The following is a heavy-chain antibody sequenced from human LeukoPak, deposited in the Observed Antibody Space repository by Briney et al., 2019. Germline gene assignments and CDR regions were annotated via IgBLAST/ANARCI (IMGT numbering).Heavy chain of an antibody. Sequence: GGSLRLSCAASGFPFSNYAMSWVRQAPGKGLEWVSGTSGNGGSTYYADSVKGRFTISRDNSKNTLYLQMSSLRAEDTGVYYCAKTPKTVTTTFFDYWGQGTLVTVSS. CDR3: AKTPKTVTTTFFDY. V-gene: IGHV3-23*01. CDR2: TSGNGGST. D-gene: IGHD4-17*01. CDR1: GFPFSNYA. J-gene: IGHJ4*02.